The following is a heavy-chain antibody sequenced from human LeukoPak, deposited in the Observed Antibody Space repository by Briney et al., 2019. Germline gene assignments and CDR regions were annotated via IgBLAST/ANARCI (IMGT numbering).Heavy chain of an antibody. Sequence: SETLSLTCTVSGYSISSGYFWGWMRQPPGKGLEWIGSIYQSETAHYNPSLKSRVTISVDTSKNQFSLKLSSVTAADTAVYYCARATRCGGDCLNWFDPWGQGTLVTVSS. V-gene: IGHV4-38-2*02. CDR2: IYQSETA. J-gene: IGHJ5*02. CDR1: GYSISSGYF. CDR3: ARATRCGGDCLNWFDP. D-gene: IGHD2-21*02.